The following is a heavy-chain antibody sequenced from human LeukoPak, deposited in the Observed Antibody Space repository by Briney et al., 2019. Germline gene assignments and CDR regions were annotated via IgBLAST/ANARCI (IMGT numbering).Heavy chain of an antibody. CDR2: IYYSGST. V-gene: IGHV4-39*01. J-gene: IGHJ6*03. D-gene: IGHD5-18*01. Sequence: SETLSLTCTVSGGSISSYYWGWIRQPPGKGLEWIGSIYYSGSTYYNPSLKSRVTISVDTSKNQFSLKLSSVTAADTAVYYCARLEYTYGFSYYYYMDVWGKGTTVTISS. CDR1: GGSISSYY. CDR3: ARLEYTYGFSYYYYMDV.